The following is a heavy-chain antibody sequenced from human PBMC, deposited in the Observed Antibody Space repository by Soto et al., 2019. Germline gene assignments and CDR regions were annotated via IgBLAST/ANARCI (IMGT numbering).Heavy chain of an antibody. Sequence: QAQLVQSGAEVKKPGASVKVSCKASGYTFSSHSISWVRQAPGQGLEWMGRISADNTNIKYAQKFRGRVTMTTDTSTSTVYMELSNLRSADTAVYYCARCIQQDYYYGMDVWGQGTTVSVSS. CDR2: ISADNTNI. D-gene: IGHD5-18*01. V-gene: IGHV1-18*01. J-gene: IGHJ6*02. CDR3: ARCIQQDYYYGMDV. CDR1: GYTFSSHS.